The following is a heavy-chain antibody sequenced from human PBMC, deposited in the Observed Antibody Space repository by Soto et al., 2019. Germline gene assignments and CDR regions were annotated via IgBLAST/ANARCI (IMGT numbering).Heavy chain of an antibody. CDR2: IYYSGST. J-gene: IGHJ6*02. CDR1: GYSISSSNW. CDR3: ASAYSSSWSAMDV. V-gene: IGHV4-28*01. D-gene: IGHD6-13*01. Sequence: QVQLQESGPGLVKPSDTLSLTCAVSGYSISSSNWWGWIRQPPGKGLEWIGYIYYSGSTYYNPSLKSRVXXSXDXXKNQFSLKLSSVTAVDTAVYYCASAYSSSWSAMDVWGQGTTVTVSS.